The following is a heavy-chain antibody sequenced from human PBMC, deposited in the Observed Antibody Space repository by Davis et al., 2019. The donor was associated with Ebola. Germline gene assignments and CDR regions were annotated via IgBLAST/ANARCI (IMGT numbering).Heavy chain of an antibody. J-gene: IGHJ4*02. CDR2: TYYSSKWYT. D-gene: IGHD7-27*01. CDR3: ARFPWGLKGPDH. V-gene: IGHV6-1*01. CDR1: GDSVSSAG. Sequence: HSQTLSLTCAISGDSVSSAGWNWIRQSPSRGLEWLGRTYYSSKWYTDSAVSVRSRITITPDTSKNQFSLQLNSVIPEDAAVYYCARFPWGLKGPDHWGQGTLVTVSS.